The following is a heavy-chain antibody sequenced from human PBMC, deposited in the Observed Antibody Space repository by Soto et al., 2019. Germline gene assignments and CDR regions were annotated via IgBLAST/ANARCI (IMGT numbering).Heavy chain of an antibody. CDR2: IYSGGAT. CDR1: GFSVSSSH. D-gene: IGHD3-10*01. V-gene: IGHV3-53*01. CDR3: ARVGPYDSGSYMLRYNWFDP. Sequence: EVQLVDSGGGLIQPGGSLRLSCAAAGFSVSSSHMNWVRQAPGKGLEWVSVIYSGGATNYAVSMKGRFTISRDKSKNTVYLQMNSLRAEDTAVYYCARVGPYDSGSYMLRYNWFDPWGQGTLVTVSS. J-gene: IGHJ5*02.